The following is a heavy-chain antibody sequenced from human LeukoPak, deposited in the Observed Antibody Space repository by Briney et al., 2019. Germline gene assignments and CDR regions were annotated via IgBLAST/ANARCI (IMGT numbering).Heavy chain of an antibody. V-gene: IGHV4-59*01. CDR1: GDSIRGYY. J-gene: IGHJ4*02. CDR3: ARARELAFMAYYFDY. CDR2: VYYSGKI. D-gene: IGHD3-9*01. Sequence: SETLSRTCTVSGDSIRGYYWSWLRQPPGKGLEWIGNVYYSGKINYNSSLESRVTLSVDTSKNQFSLKLTSVTAADTAVYFCARARELAFMAYYFDYWGQGTLATVSS.